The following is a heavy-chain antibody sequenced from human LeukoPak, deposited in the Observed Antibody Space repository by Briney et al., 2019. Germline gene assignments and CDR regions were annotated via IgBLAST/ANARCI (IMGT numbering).Heavy chain of an antibody. Sequence: GGSLRLSCEASGFTFSNYWMNWVRQAPGKGLELVANINQGASVRNYGDSVKGRFTISRDDAKNSLYLQMNSLRDDDTAVYYCAKYLRSAVIIDSWGQGTLVTVSS. J-gene: IGHJ4*02. V-gene: IGHV3-7*01. CDR3: AKYLRSAVIIDS. D-gene: IGHD1-26*01. CDR1: GFTFSNYW. CDR2: INQGASVR.